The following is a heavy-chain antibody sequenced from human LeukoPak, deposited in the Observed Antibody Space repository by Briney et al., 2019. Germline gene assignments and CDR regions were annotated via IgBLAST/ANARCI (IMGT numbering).Heavy chain of an antibody. CDR2: INVGNGKT. CDR3: ARDSPLSPYDY. D-gene: IGHD3-16*02. J-gene: IGHJ4*02. CDR1: GYTFIRNA. V-gene: IGHV1-3*01. Sequence: ASVKVSCKASGYTFIRNAMHWVRQAPGQRLELMGWINVGNGKTKYSQKFQGRVTITRDTSASTAYMEVNSLRSEDTAVYYCARDSPLSPYDYWGQGTLVTVSS.